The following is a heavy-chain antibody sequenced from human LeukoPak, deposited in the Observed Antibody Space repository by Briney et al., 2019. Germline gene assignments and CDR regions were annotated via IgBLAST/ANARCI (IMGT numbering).Heavy chain of an antibody. CDR2: LNADGNSI. CDR1: GFTFSNYW. Sequence: GGSLRLSCAASGFTFSNYWMHRVREAPGKGLVWVSRLNADGNSITYADSVRGRFTISRDDAKNTLYLQMNSLRAEDTAVYYCAKGEGYSGYDYGYYYYYMDVWGKGTTVTISS. J-gene: IGHJ6*03. D-gene: IGHD5-12*01. CDR3: AKGEGYSGYDYGYYYYYMDV. V-gene: IGHV3-74*01.